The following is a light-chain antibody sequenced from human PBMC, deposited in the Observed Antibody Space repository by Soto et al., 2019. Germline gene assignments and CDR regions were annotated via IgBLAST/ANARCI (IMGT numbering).Light chain of an antibody. CDR2: TAS. CDR3: QQYYSIPPT. J-gene: IGKJ1*01. V-gene: IGKV1-39*01. CDR1: QSISSR. Sequence: DIQMTQSPSSLSASVEDRVTITCRASQSISSRLYWYQQKPGKAPKLLIFTASSLQSGVPSRFSGSRSGPEFTLTISSLQPEDFATYYCQQYYSIPPTFGQGTKVELK.